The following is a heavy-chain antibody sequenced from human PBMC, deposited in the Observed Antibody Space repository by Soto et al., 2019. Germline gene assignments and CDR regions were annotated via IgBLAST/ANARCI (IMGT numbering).Heavy chain of an antibody. CDR3: ARYYYGSGTAQGYYYYMDV. D-gene: IGHD3-10*01. CDR2: IIPILGIA. J-gene: IGHJ6*03. CDR1: GGTLSRYT. V-gene: IGHV1-69*02. Sequence: GASVKVSCKGFGGTLSRYTISWGRKAPGQGAEWMGRIIPILGIANYAQKFQGRVTITADKSTSTAYMELSSLRSEDTAVYYCARYYYGSGTAQGYYYYMDVWGKGTTVTVSS.